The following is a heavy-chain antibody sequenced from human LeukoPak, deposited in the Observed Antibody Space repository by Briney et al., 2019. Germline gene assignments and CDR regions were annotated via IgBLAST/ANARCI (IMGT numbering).Heavy chain of an antibody. V-gene: IGHV4-39*01. CDR2: IYYSGST. J-gene: IGHJ4*02. D-gene: IGHD3-3*01. Sequence: SETLSLTCTVSGGSISSSSYYWGWIRQPPGKGLEWIGSIYYSGSTYYNPSLKSRVTISVDTSKNQFSLKLSSVTAADTAVYYCARKTYDFWSGYYAYYFDYWGQGTLVTVSS. CDR1: GGSISSSSYY. CDR3: ARKTYDFWSGYYAYYFDY.